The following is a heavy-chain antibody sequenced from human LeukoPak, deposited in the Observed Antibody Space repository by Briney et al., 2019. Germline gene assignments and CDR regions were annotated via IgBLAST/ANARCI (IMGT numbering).Heavy chain of an antibody. J-gene: IGHJ4*02. V-gene: IGHV3-23*01. CDR2: FSGSGADT. Sequence: PGGSLRLSCATYVFTFNDYAMNRVRQAPGKGLEWVAGFSGSGADTYYADSVKGRFTISRDNSKNTLYLQTDTLRVEDTAVYYCARRLCRVTACYYFDYWGQGTLVTVSS. D-gene: IGHD2-15*01. CDR3: ARRLCRVTACYYFDY. CDR1: VFTFNDYA.